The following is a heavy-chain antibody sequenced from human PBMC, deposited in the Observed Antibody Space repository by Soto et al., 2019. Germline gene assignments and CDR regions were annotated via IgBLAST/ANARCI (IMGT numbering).Heavy chain of an antibody. D-gene: IGHD3-10*01. CDR2: ISGSGGST. CDR3: ATRASGTYYTPSYYFDY. CDR1: GFTFSSYA. Sequence: GGSLRLSCAASGFTFSSYAMSWVRQAPGKGLEWVSAISGSGGSTYYADSVKGRFTISRDNSKNTLYLQMNSLRAEDTAVYYCATRASGTYYTPSYYFDYWGQGALVTVSS. J-gene: IGHJ4*02. V-gene: IGHV3-23*01.